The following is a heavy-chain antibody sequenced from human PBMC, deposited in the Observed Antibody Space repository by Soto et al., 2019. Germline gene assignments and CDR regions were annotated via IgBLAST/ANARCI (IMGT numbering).Heavy chain of an antibody. J-gene: IGHJ5*02. D-gene: IGHD6-19*01. CDR1: GGSISSYY. V-gene: IGHV4-59*08. Sequence: QVQLQESGPGLVKPSETLSLTCTVSGGSISSYYWSWIRQPPGKGLEWIGYIYYSGSTNYNPSLKSRVTIEVDTSKNQFSLKLSSVTAADTAVYYCARAYSSGWYKRFDPWGQGTLVTVSS. CDR3: ARAYSSGWYKRFDP. CDR2: IYYSGST.